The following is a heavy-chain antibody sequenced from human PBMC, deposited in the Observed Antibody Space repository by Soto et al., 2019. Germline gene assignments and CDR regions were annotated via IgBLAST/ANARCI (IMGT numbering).Heavy chain of an antibody. CDR3: ARDQDTFRLVVVTSYGMDV. CDR1: GYTFTGYY. V-gene: IGHV1-2*02. Sequence: ASVKVSCNASGYTFTGYYMHWVRQAPGQVLEWMGWINPNSGGTNYAQKFQGRVTMTRDTSISTAYMELSRLRSDDTAVYYCARDQDTFRLVVVTSYGMDVWGQGTTVTVSS. J-gene: IGHJ6*02. D-gene: IGHD3-22*01. CDR2: INPNSGGT.